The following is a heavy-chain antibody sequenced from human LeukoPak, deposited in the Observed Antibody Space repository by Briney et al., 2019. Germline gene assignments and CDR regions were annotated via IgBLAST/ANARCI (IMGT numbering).Heavy chain of an antibody. V-gene: IGHV1-69*05. Sequence: ASVKVSCKASGGTFSSYAISWVRQAPGQGLEWMGGIIPIFGTANYAQKFQGRVTITTDESTSTAYMELSSLRSEDTAVYYCARVVGFGGGGYYFDYWGQGTLVTVSS. CDR1: GGTFSSYA. D-gene: IGHD3-10*01. CDR3: ARVVGFGGGGYYFDY. J-gene: IGHJ4*02. CDR2: IIPIFGTA.